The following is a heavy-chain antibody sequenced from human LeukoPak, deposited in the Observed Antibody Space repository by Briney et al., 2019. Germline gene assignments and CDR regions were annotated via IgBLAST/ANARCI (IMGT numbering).Heavy chain of an antibody. J-gene: IGHJ4*02. CDR2: IYTSGST. CDR1: GGSFSGYY. D-gene: IGHD3-10*01. V-gene: IGHV4-59*10. Sequence: SETLSLTCAVYGGSFSGYYWSWIRQPAGKGLEWIGRIYTSGSTNYNPSLKSRVTISVDTSKNQFSLKLSSVTAADTAVYYCARGGYGSGSYYPLLDYWGQGTLVTVSS. CDR3: ARGGYGSGSYYPLLDY.